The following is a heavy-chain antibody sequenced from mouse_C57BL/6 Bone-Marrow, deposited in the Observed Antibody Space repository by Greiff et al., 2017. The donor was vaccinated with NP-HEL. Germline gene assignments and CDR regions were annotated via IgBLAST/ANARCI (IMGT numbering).Heavy chain of an antibody. CDR1: GYTFTSYW. Sequence: EVKLQESGTVLARPGASVKMSCKTSGYTFTSYWMHWVKQRPGQGLEWIGAIYPGNSDTSYNQKFKGKATLTAVTSASTAYMELSSLTNEDYAVYYCTRGDYYCSSPLYAMDYWGQGTSVTVSS. V-gene: IGHV1-5*01. CDR2: IYPGNSDT. CDR3: TRGDYYCSSPLYAMDY. J-gene: IGHJ4*01. D-gene: IGHD1-1*01.